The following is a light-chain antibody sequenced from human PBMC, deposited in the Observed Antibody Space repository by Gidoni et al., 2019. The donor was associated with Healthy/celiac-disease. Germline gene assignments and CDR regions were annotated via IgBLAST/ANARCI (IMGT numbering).Light chain of an antibody. CDR3: QSADSSGTCVV. V-gene: IGLV3-25*03. Sequence: SYELTQQPSVSVSPGQTARITCSGDALPKQYAYWYQQKPGQAPVLVIYKDSERPSGIPERFSGSSSGTTVTLTISGVQAEDEADYYCQSADSSGTCVVFGGGTKLTVL. CDR2: KDS. J-gene: IGLJ2*01. CDR1: ALPKQY.